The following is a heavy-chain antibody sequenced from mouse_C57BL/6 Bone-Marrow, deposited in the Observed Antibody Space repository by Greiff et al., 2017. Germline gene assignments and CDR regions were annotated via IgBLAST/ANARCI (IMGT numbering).Heavy chain of an antibody. V-gene: IGHV5-16*01. J-gene: IGHJ2*01. CDR3: AREGDYYGSSAFDY. CDR2: INYDGSST. Sequence: EVKLVESEGGLVQPGSSMKLSCTASGFTFSDYYMACVRQVPEKGLEWVANINYDGSSTYYLDSLKSRFIISRDNAKNILYLQMSSLKSEDTATYYCAREGDYYGSSAFDYWGQGTTLTVSS. CDR1: GFTFSDYY. D-gene: IGHD1-1*01.